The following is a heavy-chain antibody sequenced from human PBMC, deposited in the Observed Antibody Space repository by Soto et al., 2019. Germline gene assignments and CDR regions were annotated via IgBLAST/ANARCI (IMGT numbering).Heavy chain of an antibody. D-gene: IGHD1-26*01. CDR3: ARGESGSYYVGAFDI. CDR1: GDSVSSISAT. CDR2: TYYRSKCNN. J-gene: IGHJ3*02. V-gene: IGHV6-1*01. Sequence: SETLSLTCAISGDSVSSISATWNWIRQSPSRGLEWLGRTYYRSKCNNDYALSVNSRISINPVTSKNQFSLQLNSVTPADTAVYFCARGESGSYYVGAFDIWGRGTMVTVSS.